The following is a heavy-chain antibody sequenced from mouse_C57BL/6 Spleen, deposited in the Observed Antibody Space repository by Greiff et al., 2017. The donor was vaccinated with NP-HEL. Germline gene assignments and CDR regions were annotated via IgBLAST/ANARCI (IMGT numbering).Heavy chain of an antibody. D-gene: IGHD1-1*01. Sequence: QVQLQQPGTELVKPGASVKLSCKASGYTFTSYWMHWVKQRPGQGLEWIGNINPSNGGTNYNEKFKSKATLTVDKSSSTAYMQLSSLTSEDSAVYYCARPTTVVAHYYAMDYWGQGTSVTVSS. CDR3: ARPTTVVAHYYAMDY. CDR1: GYTFTSYW. CDR2: INPSNGGT. J-gene: IGHJ4*01. V-gene: IGHV1-53*01.